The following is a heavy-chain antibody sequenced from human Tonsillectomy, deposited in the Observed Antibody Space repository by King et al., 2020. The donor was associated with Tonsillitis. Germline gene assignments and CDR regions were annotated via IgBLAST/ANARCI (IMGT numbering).Heavy chain of an antibody. V-gene: IGHV3-21*01. D-gene: IGHD6-13*01. CDR1: GFTFNTYR. CDR2: ISSSSSFI. Sequence: VQLVESGGGLVKPGGSLRLSCVASGFTFNTYRMNWVRQAPGKGLEWVSSISSSSSFIYYADSVKGRFTISRDNANSLYLRMNSLRAEDTAVYYCARGVVAAAPPDAFDIWGQGTMVTVSS. CDR3: ARGVVAAAPPDAFDI. J-gene: IGHJ3*02.